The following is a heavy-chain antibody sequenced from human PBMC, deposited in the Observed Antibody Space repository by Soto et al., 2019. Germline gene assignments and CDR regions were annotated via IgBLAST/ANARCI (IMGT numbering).Heavy chain of an antibody. V-gene: IGHV1-3*01. Sequence: QVQLVQSGAEVKKPGASVKVSCKASGYTFTSYSMHWVRQPPGQRLEWMGWINAGNGKTKYSQKFQGRVTITRDTXXXXXXXXXXXXXXXXXXXXXXXXXXXXDPWGQGTLVTVSS. J-gene: IGHJ5*02. CDR3: XXXXXXDP. CDR1: GYTFTSYS. CDR2: INAGNGKT.